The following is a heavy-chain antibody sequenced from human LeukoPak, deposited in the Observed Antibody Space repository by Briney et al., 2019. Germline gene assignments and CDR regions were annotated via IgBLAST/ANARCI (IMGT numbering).Heavy chain of an antibody. V-gene: IGHV3-30*18. D-gene: IGHD3-10*01. CDR3: AKDRSHYGSGTGYFDY. J-gene: IGHJ4*02. CDR1: GFTFSSYG. Sequence: GESLRLSCAASGFTFSSYGMHWVRQAPGKGLEWVAVISYDGSNKYYADSVKGRFTISRDNSKNTLYLQMNSLSAEDTAVYYCAKDRSHYGSGTGYFDYWGQGTLVTVSS. CDR2: ISYDGSNK.